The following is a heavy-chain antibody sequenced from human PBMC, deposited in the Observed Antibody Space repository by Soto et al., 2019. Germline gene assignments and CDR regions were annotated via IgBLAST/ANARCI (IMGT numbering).Heavy chain of an antibody. CDR2: INVANGNT. V-gene: IGHV1-3*01. CDR3: ASPRRDYYDSSGYYWVY. D-gene: IGHD3-22*01. CDR1: GYTFATYA. J-gene: IGHJ4*02. Sequence: ASVKVSCKASGYTFATYAMHWVRQAPGQRLEWMGWINVANGNTKYSQKLQGRVTISRDTSANTAYMELSSLRSEDTAVYYCASPRRDYYDSSGYYWVYWGQGTLVTVSS.